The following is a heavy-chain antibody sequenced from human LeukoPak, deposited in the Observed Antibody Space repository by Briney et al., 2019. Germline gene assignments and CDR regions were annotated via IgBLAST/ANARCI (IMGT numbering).Heavy chain of an antibody. CDR2: IYYRSQWFY. CDR1: GDSVSSNNAA. Sequence: KTSQTLSLTCAISGDSVSSNNAAWSWIRQSPSGGLEWLGRIYYRSQWFYDYAVSVKSRVTINPDTSKNQFSLQLNSVTPEDTAVYYCAREYSSGWYLYYFDYWGQGTLVTVSS. J-gene: IGHJ4*02. CDR3: AREYSSGWYLYYFDY. V-gene: IGHV6-1*01. D-gene: IGHD6-19*01.